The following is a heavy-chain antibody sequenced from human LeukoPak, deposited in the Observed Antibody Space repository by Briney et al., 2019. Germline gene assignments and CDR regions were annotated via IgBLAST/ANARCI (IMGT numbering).Heavy chain of an antibody. CDR3: ARVGYYYDSSGYLFDY. D-gene: IGHD3-22*01. Sequence: GGSLRLSCAASGFTFSSYSMNWVRQAPGKGLEWVSSISSSSSYIYYADSAKGRFTISRDNAKNLLYLQMNSLRAEDTAVYYCARVGYYYDSSGYLFDYWGQGTLVTVSS. CDR1: GFTFSSYS. J-gene: IGHJ4*02. V-gene: IGHV3-21*01. CDR2: ISSSSSYI.